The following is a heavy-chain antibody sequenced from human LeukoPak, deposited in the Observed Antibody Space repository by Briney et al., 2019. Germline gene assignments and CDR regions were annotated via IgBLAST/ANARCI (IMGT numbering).Heavy chain of an antibody. Sequence: PSETLSLTCTVSGGSISSSNYYWGWIRQPPGKGLEWIGSIYYSGSAYYNPPLKSRVTMSVDTSKNQFSLKLRSVTAADTAVYYCGRASGSGYTSFDHWGQGTLVTVS. CDR2: IYYSGSA. CDR1: GGSISSSNYY. V-gene: IGHV4-39*01. CDR3: GRASGSGYTSFDH. D-gene: IGHD3-10*01. J-gene: IGHJ4*02.